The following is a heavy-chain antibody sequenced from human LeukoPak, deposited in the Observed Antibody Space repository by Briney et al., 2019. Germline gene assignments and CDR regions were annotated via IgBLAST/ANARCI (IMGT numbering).Heavy chain of an antibody. V-gene: IGHV3-23*01. CDR1: GFTFSSYG. D-gene: IGHD3-9*01. CDR3: AKGAPYDILTGYAP. J-gene: IGHJ5*02. Sequence: GGTLRLSCAASGFTFSSYGMSWVRQAPGKGLEWVSAISGSGGSTYYADSVKGRFTISRDNSKNTLYLQMNSLRAEDTAVYYCAKGAPYDILTGYAPWGQGTLVTVSS. CDR2: ISGSGGST.